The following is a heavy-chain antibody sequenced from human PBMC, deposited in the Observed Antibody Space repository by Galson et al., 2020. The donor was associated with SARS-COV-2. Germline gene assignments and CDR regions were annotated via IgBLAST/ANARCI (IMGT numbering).Heavy chain of an antibody. CDR2: LNNRGDDT. CDR3: AKEGGTGWATDYFQH. V-gene: IGHV3-23*01. Sequence: LSLTCAASGFPFSNYAMAWVRQAPGKGLEWVSLLNNRGDDTYHADSVRGRFTISRDNSRDTLYLQMNNLRAEDTAVYYCAKEGGTGWATDYFQHWGQGTLVTVSS. J-gene: IGHJ1*01. CDR1: GFPFSNYA. D-gene: IGHD6-19*01.